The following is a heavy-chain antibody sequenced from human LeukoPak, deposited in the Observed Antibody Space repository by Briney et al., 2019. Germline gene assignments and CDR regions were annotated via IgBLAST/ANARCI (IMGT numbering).Heavy chain of an antibody. J-gene: IGHJ4*02. CDR2: TSYDGSHK. D-gene: IGHD4-17*01. CDR3: ARGFGDYGWHLDY. CDR1: GFTFSNYG. Sequence: GGSLRLSCAAPGFTFSNYGIHWVRQAPGKGLEWVAVTSYDGSHKYYAESVKGRFTISRDNSKNTLYLQMDSLRPEDTAVYYCARGFGDYGWHLDYWGQGTLVTVSS. V-gene: IGHV3-30*03.